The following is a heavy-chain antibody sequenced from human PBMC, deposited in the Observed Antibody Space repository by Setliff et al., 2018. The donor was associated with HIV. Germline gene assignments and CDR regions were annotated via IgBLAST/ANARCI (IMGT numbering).Heavy chain of an antibody. J-gene: IGHJ6*02. D-gene: IGHD2-21*02. V-gene: IGHV1-69*13. Sequence: ASVKVSCKASGGSLRSLSINWVRQAPGQGLEWMAGTIPKFGTSNYAHKFQGRMTITADESTSTAYMELTGLRSEDTAVYYCANLRGEESGNFYYFYFGLDVWGQGTTVTVSS. CDR2: TIPKFGTS. CDR3: ANLRGEESGNFYYFYFGLDV. CDR1: GGSLRSLS.